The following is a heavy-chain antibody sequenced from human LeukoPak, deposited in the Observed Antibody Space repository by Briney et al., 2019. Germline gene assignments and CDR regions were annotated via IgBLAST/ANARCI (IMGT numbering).Heavy chain of an antibody. D-gene: IGHD1-26*01. V-gene: IGHV3-48*02. Sequence: TGGSLRLSCAASGFTFSNSNMNWVRQAPGKGLEWVSFISTSSSTIYYADSVKGRFTISRDNAKNSLFLQMNNLRDEDTAVYYCARQLTGSYEHDFWGQRTLVTVSS. J-gene: IGHJ4*02. CDR2: ISTSSSTI. CDR3: ARQLTGSYEHDF. CDR1: GFTFSNSN.